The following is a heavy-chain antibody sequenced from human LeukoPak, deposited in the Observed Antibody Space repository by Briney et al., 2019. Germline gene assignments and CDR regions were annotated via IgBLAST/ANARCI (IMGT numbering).Heavy chain of an antibody. CDR2: ISYDGSNK. CDR3: ARERQNKDFWSGGDY. J-gene: IGHJ4*02. V-gene: IGHV3-30-3*01. Sequence: GGSLRLSCAASGFTFSSYWMSWVRQAPGKGLEWVAVISYDGSNKYYADSVKGRFTISRDNSKNTLYLQMNSLRAEDTAVYYCARERQNKDFWSGGDYWGQGTLVTVSS. CDR1: GFTFSSYW. D-gene: IGHD3-3*01.